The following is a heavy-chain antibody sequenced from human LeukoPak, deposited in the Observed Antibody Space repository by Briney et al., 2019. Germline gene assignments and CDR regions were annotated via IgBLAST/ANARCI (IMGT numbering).Heavy chain of an antibody. D-gene: IGHD3-22*01. CDR1: GDSINSGGYY. V-gene: IGHV4-31*03. CDR3: ARGGYDSSGSSVYYFDY. CDR2: TYYSGTT. Sequence: PSETLSLTCTVSGDSINSGGYYWTWIRQHPGKGLEWIGYTYYSGTTYCNPSLKSRVTISVDTSKNQFSLNLSSLTAADTAVYYCARGGYDSSGSSVYYFDYWGQGTLVTVSS. J-gene: IGHJ4*02.